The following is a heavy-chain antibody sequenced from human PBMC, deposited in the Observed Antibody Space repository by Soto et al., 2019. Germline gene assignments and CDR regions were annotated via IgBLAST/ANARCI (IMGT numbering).Heavy chain of an antibody. D-gene: IGHD3-3*01. Sequence: SETLSLTCTVSGGSISSYYWSWIRQPPGKGLEWIGYIYYSGSTNYNPSLKSRVTISVDTSKNQFSLKLSSVTAADTAVYYCARVTYYDFWSGSLLDYWGQGTLVTVSS. CDR2: IYYSGST. V-gene: IGHV4-59*01. CDR3: ARVTYYDFWSGSLLDY. J-gene: IGHJ4*02. CDR1: GGSISSYY.